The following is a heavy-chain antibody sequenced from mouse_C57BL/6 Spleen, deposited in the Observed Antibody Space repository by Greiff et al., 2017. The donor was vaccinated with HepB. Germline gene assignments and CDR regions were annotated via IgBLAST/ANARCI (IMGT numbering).Heavy chain of an antibody. D-gene: IGHD2-4*01. CDR1: GYTFTDYY. Sequence: QVQLKESGAELVRPGASVKLSCKASGYTFTDYYINWVKQRPGQGLEWIARIYPGSGNTYYNEKFKGKATLTAEKSSSTAYMQLSSLTSEDSAVYFCARSGGYYDYDPFDYWGQGTTLTVSS. CDR3: ARSGGYYDYDPFDY. CDR2: IYPGSGNT. J-gene: IGHJ2*01. V-gene: IGHV1-76*01.